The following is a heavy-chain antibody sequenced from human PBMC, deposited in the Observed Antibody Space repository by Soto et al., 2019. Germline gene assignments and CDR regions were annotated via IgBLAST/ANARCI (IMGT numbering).Heavy chain of an antibody. CDR2: ISGSGGST. CDR1: GFTFSSYA. CDR3: AKRRNPSQDFDY. Sequence: LRLSCAASGFTFSSYAMSWVRQAPGKGLEWVSAISGSGGSTYYADSVKGRFTISRDNSKNTLYLQMNSLRAEDTAVYYCAKRRNPSQDFDYWGQGTLVTVSS. D-gene: IGHD2-2*01. V-gene: IGHV3-23*01. J-gene: IGHJ4*02.